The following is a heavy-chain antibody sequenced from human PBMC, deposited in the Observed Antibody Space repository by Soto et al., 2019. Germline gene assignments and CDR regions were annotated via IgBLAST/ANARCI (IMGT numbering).Heavy chain of an antibody. Sequence: QVQLQESGPGLVKPSQTLSLNCTVSGDSINSGDHYWSWIRQRPGKGLEWIGYIYYRGNTYYNPSLKSRVSISVDTTKTQFSLKLSSVIAADTAVYYCARSIGRNYFDYWGQGTLVTVSS. V-gene: IGHV4-30-4*01. D-gene: IGHD3-16*02. CDR2: IYYRGNT. CDR3: ARSIGRNYFDY. J-gene: IGHJ4*02. CDR1: GDSINSGDHY.